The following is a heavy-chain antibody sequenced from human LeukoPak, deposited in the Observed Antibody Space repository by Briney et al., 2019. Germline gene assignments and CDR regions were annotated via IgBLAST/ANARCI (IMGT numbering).Heavy chain of an antibody. CDR1: GFTASTSF. CDR2: IYSGGTT. D-gene: IGHD6-19*01. V-gene: IGHV3-66*01. J-gene: IGHJ4*02. Sequence: GGSLRDSCAASGFTASTSFMTWVRQAPGKGLEWVSIIYSGGTTSYADSVRGRFTISRDNSKNTVYLQMNSLRADDTAVYYCARAEKWLAFDIWGQGTLVTVSS. CDR3: ARAEKWLAFDI.